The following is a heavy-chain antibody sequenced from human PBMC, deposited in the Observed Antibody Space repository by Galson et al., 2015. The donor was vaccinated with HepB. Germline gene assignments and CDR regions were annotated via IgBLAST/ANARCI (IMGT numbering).Heavy chain of an antibody. V-gene: IGHV3-74*01. J-gene: IGHJ4*02. CDR1: GFTFSSYW. D-gene: IGHD3-22*01. CDR2: INSDGSST. Sequence: SLRLSCAASGFTFSSYWMHWVRQAPGKGLVWVSRINSDGSSTSYADSVKGRFTISRDNAKNTLYLQMNSLRAEDTAVYYCARVFSYYYDSSGYYPFDYWGQGTLVTVSS. CDR3: ARVFSYYYDSSGYYPFDY.